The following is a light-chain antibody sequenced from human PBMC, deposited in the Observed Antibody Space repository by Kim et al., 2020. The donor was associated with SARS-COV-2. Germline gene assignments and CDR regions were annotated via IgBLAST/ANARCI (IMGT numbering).Light chain of an antibody. Sequence: GESANPSCWASQSICVYVGSYQHKPGQAPRLLIYDASYRATGIPDRFSGSGSGTDFTLTISSLEPEDFAIYYCQQRNNWPPAVTFGGGTKVDIK. CDR1: QSICVY. CDR3: QQRNNWPPAVT. J-gene: IGKJ4*01. CDR2: DAS. V-gene: IGKV3-11*01.